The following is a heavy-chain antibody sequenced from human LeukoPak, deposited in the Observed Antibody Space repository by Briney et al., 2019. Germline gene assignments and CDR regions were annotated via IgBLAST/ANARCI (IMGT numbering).Heavy chain of an antibody. CDR2: IIPIFGTA. Sequence: GASVKVSCKASGGTFSSYAISWVRQAPGQGLEWMGRIIPIFGTASYAQKFQGRVTITTDEPTSTAYMELSSLRSEDTAVYYCARNPPYCSSTSCSEGPYYYYYYMDVWGKGTTVTVSS. CDR3: ARNPPYCSSTSCSEGPYYYYYYMDV. CDR1: GGTFSSYA. J-gene: IGHJ6*03. D-gene: IGHD2-2*01. V-gene: IGHV1-69*05.